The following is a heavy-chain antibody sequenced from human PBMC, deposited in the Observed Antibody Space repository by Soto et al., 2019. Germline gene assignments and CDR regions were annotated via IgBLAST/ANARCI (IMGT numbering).Heavy chain of an antibody. CDR3: ARAPGALHANWFDP. CDR1: GFTFSSYG. D-gene: IGHD3-10*01. J-gene: IGHJ5*02. V-gene: IGHV3-33*01. CDR2: IWYDGSNK. Sequence: GGSLRLSCAASGFTFSSYGMHWVRQAPGKGLEWVAVIWYDGSNKYYADSVKGRFTISRDNSKNTLYLQMNSLRAEDTAVYYCARAPGALHANWFDPWGQGTLVTVSS.